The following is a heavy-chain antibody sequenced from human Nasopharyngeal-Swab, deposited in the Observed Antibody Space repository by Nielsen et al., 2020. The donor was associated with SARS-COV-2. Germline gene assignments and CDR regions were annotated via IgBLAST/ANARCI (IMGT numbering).Heavy chain of an antibody. CDR1: GFTFSDYY. D-gene: IGHD2-15*01. Sequence: GESLKISCAASGFTFSDYYMSWIRQAPGKGLEWVSYISSSGSTIYYANSVKGRFTISRDNAKNSLYLQMNSLRAEDTAVYYCAKWWSVPSGDIWGQGTMVTVSS. CDR3: AKWWSVPSGDI. V-gene: IGHV3-11*01. CDR2: ISSSGSTI. J-gene: IGHJ3*02.